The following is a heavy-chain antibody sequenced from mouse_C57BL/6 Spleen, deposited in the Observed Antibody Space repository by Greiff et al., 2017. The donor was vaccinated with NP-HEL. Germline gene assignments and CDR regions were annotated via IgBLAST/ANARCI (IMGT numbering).Heavy chain of an antibody. CDR1: GYSITSGYY. CDR2: ISYDGSN. D-gene: IGHD1-1*01. CDR3: ARRTTVVATGFDY. J-gene: IGHJ2*01. V-gene: IGHV3-6*01. Sequence: EVQLQQSGPGLVKPSQSLSLTCSVPGYSITSGYYWNWIRQFPGNKLEWMGYISYDGSNNYNPSLKNRISITRDTSKNQFFLKLNSVTTEDTATYYCARRTTVVATGFDYWGQGTTLTVSS.